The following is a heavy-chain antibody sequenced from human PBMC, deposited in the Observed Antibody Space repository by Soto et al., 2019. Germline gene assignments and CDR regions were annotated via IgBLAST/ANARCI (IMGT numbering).Heavy chain of an antibody. V-gene: IGHV1-3*01. CDR1: GYTFTSYA. J-gene: IGHJ5*02. D-gene: IGHD5-18*01. CDR2: INAGNGNT. CDR3: ARDWNVDTAQWWFDP. Sequence: ASVKVSCKASGYTFTSYAMHWVRQAPGQRLEWMGWINAGNGNTKYSQRFQSRVTITRDTSASTAYMELSSLRSEDTAVYYCARDWNVDTAQWWFDPWGQGTLVTVSS.